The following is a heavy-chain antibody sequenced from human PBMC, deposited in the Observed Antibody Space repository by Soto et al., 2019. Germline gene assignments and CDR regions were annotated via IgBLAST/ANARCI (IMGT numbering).Heavy chain of an antibody. CDR3: AKEDTSSGSLDY. J-gene: IGHJ4*02. D-gene: IGHD6-19*01. CDR1: GLPFGENA. CDR2: TSDSGATT. V-gene: IGHV3-23*01. Sequence: GGSLRLSCAASGLPFGENAMSWVRQAPGKGLEWVSGTSDSGATTYYADSVRGRFTISRDNSKNTLYLQMKSLRAEDSASYYCAKEDTSSGSLDYWGQGALVTVSS.